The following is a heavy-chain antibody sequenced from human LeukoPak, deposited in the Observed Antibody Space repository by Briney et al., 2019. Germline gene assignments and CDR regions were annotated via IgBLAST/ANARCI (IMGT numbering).Heavy chain of an antibody. CDR1: GDTFTSYA. CDR3: ARDKGGSRKIVVVPAGRFDP. D-gene: IGHD2-2*01. J-gene: IGHJ5*02. Sequence: SVKVSCKASGDTFTSYAISWVRQAPGQGLEWMGRIIPILGIANYAQKFQGRVTITADKSESTAYMELSSLRSEDTAVYYCARDKGGSRKIVVVPAGRFDPWGQGTLVTVSS. CDR2: IIPILGIA. V-gene: IGHV1-69*04.